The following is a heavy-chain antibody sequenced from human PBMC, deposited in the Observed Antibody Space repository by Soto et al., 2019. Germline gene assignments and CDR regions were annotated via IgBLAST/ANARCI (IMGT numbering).Heavy chain of an antibody. CDR2: TYYRSKWHN. CDR1: CVSFSSNIAA. V-gene: IGHV6-1*01. Sequence: QPLSLTCSISCVSFSSNIAACNCIRQSPSRGLEWLGRTYYRSKWHNDYAVSLKSRITINPDTSKNQFSLQLNSVTPEDTAVYYCVRTPASGTLDPWGQGTLVTVSS. J-gene: IGHJ5*02. D-gene: IGHD6-13*01. CDR3: VRTPASGTLDP.